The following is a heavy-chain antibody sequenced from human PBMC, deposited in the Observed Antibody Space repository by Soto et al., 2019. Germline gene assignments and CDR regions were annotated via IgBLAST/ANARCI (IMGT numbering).Heavy chain of an antibody. D-gene: IGHD3-16*01. CDR1: GYTFTGYH. CDR3: ARGIRNRGTPTLTLVS. J-gene: IGHJ4*02. CDR2: ISPHSGGT. V-gene: IGHV1-2*02. Sequence: WASVKVSCKASGYTFTGYHLHWVRQAPGQRLEWMGWISPHSGGTNYAQRFQGRVTLTRDTSISTAYMELRSLRSDDTAVYFCARGIRNRGTPTLTLVSWDQGTLVTVS.